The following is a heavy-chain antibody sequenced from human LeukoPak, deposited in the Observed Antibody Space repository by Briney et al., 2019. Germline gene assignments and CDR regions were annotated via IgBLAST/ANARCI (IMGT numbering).Heavy chain of an antibody. CDR1: GGSISSYY. CDR2: IYTSGST. Sequence: PSETLSLTCTVSGGSISSYYWSWIRQPAGKGLEWIGRIYTSGSTNYNPSLKSRVTMSVDTSKNRFSLKLSSVTAADTAVYYCARDRGLRFSLDAFDIWGQGTMVTVSS. V-gene: IGHV4-4*07. CDR3: ARDRGLRFSLDAFDI. D-gene: IGHD3-3*01. J-gene: IGHJ3*02.